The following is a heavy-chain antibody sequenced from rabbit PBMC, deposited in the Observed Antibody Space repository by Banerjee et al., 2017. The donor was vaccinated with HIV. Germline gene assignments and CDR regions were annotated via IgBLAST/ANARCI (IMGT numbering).Heavy chain of an antibody. V-gene: IGHV1S45*01. J-gene: IGHJ4*01. CDR1: GFSFSSTYW. Sequence: EESGGDLVQPEGSLTLTCTASGFSFSSTYWVCWVRQAPGKGLEWIACINTSSGNTVYASWAKGRFTISKTSSTTVTLQMTSLTAADTATYFCARDLAAVTGWNFNLWGPGTLVTVS. D-gene: IGHD7-1*01. CDR2: INTSSGNT. CDR3: ARDLAAVTGWNFNL.